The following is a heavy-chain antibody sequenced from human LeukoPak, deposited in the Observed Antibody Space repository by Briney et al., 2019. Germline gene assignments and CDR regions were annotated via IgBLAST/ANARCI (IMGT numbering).Heavy chain of an antibody. CDR3: AKGGWTGYYPIFDS. Sequence: GGSLRLSCAASGFTFSSYAMHWVRQAPGKGLEWVAFIQYDGGNTHYADSVKGRFSISRDNSKNTLYLQMNILRAEDTAVYYCAKGGWTGYYPIFDSWGHGTLVTVSS. V-gene: IGHV3-30*04. CDR2: IQYDGGNT. CDR1: GFTFSSYA. D-gene: IGHD3/OR15-3a*01. J-gene: IGHJ4*01.